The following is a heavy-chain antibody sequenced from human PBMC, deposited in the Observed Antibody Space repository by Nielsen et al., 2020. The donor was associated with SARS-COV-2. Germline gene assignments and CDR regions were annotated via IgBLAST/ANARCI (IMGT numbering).Heavy chain of an antibody. CDR3: ARGNGWGSYFDY. Sequence: GESLKISCAASGFTFSSYAMHWVRQAPGKGLEWVAGISYDGSNKYYADSVKGRFTISRDNSKNTLYLQMNSLRAEDTAVYYCARGNGWGSYFDYWGQGTLVTVSS. D-gene: IGHD7-27*01. CDR1: GFTFSSYA. CDR2: ISYDGSNK. V-gene: IGHV3-30-3*01. J-gene: IGHJ4*02.